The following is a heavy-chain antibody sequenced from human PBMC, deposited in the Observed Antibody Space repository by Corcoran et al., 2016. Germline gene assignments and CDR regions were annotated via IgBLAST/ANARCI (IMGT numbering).Heavy chain of an antibody. D-gene: IGHD6-19*01. CDR3: ARDVRSGHSSGWFDP. CDR1: GGTFSSYA. V-gene: IGHV1-69*01. Sequence: QVQLVQSGAEVKKPGSSVKVSCKASGGTFSSYAISWVRQAPGQGLEWMGGIIPIFGTANYAQKFHGRVTITAAESTSTAYMELSSLRSEDTAVYDCARDVRSGHSSGWFDPWGQVTLVTVSS. J-gene: IGHJ5*02. CDR2: IIPIFGTA.